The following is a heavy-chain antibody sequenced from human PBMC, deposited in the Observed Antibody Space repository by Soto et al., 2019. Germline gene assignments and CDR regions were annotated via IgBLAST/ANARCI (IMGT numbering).Heavy chain of an antibody. V-gene: IGHV3-30*18. CDR2: LSYDGDKE. Sequence: QVQLEESGGNVGQPGRSLRLSCAASGFSFSDYGMHWVRQAPGKGLESVALLSYDGDKEYYADSVKGRFTISRDNSKNTVFLQMNSLRPEDTAVYYCGKDLMGEQWLGVMHYWGQGTLVTVSS. CDR3: GKDLMGEQWLGVMHY. CDR1: GFSFSDYG. D-gene: IGHD6-19*01. J-gene: IGHJ4*02.